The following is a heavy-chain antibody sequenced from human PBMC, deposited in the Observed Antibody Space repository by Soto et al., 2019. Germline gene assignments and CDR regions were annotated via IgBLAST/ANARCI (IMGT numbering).Heavy chain of an antibody. V-gene: IGHV3-30-3*01. D-gene: IGHD1-26*01. J-gene: IGHJ4*02. CDR1: GFTFSSYA. CDR2: ISYDGSNK. Sequence: VQLVESGGGVVQPGRSLRLSCAASGFTFSSYAMHWVRQAPGKGLEWVAVISYDGSNKYYADSVKGRFTISRDNSNNTLYLQMNSLRAEDTAVYYCARVGGEWERYFDYWGQGTLVTVSS. CDR3: ARVGGEWERYFDY.